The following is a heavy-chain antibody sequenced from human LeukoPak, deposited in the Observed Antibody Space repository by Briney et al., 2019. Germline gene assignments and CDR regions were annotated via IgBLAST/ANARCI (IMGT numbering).Heavy chain of an antibody. CDR2: INPNSGGT. CDR3: ARDRRGSSWYDY. D-gene: IGHD6-13*01. V-gene: IGHV1-2*02. CDR1: GYTFTGYY. Sequence: ASVKVSCKASGYTFTGYYMHWVRQAPGQGLEWMGWINPNSGGTNFAQKFQGRVTMTRDTSISTAYVELSRLRSDDTAVYYCARDRRGSSWYDYWGQGTLVTVSS. J-gene: IGHJ4*02.